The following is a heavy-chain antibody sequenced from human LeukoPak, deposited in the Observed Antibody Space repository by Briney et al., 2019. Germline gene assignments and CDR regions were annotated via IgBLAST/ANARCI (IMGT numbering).Heavy chain of an antibody. J-gene: IGHJ4*02. CDR3: ARAVYSSGWWGY. V-gene: IGHV4-59*01. Sequence: PSETLSLTCTVSGGSISSYYWSWIRQPPGKGLEWIGYIYYSGSTNYNPSLKSRVTISVDTSKNQFSLKLSSVTAADTAVYYCARAVYSSGWWGYWGQGTLVTVSS. CDR1: GGSISSYY. CDR2: IYYSGST. D-gene: IGHD6-19*01.